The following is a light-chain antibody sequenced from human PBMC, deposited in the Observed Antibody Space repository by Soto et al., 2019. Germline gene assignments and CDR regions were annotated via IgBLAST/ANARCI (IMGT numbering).Light chain of an antibody. J-gene: IGKJ1*01. CDR3: QHYNSYSEA. CDR1: QTISSW. Sequence: DIQMTQSPSTLSGSVGDRVTITCRASQTISSWLAWYQQKPGKAPKLLIYKASTLKSGVPSRFSGSGSGTEFTLTISSLQPDDFATYYGQHYNSYSEAFGQGTKVELQ. CDR2: KAS. V-gene: IGKV1-5*03.